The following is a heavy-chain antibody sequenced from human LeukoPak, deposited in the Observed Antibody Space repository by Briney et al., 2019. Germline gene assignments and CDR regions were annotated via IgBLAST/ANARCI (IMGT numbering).Heavy chain of an antibody. CDR1: GYTFTNYD. CDR2: MNPNSGNT. J-gene: IGHJ3*02. CDR3: ASTRAFDI. V-gene: IGHV1-8*01. Sequence: ASVTVSYKASGYTFTNYDINWVRQAPGQGLEWMGWMNPNSGNTGYAQKLQGRVTITRNTSISTAYMELSSLRSEDTAVYYCASTRAFDIWGQGTMVTVSS.